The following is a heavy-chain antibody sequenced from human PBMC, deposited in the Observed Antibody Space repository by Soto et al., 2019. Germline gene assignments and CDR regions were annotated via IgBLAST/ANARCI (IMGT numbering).Heavy chain of an antibody. CDR1: GYTISSYS. Sequence: ASVKVSCKTSGYTISSYSINWVRQAPGQGLEWMAWISTNSGNTHYAERVQGRVTVTLDKSARTAFMEMWGLTSDDTAVYFCARDNGYYDFWGQGTLVTVSS. J-gene: IGHJ4*02. CDR3: ARDNGYYDF. V-gene: IGHV1-18*01. D-gene: IGHD2-8*01. CDR2: ISTNSGNT.